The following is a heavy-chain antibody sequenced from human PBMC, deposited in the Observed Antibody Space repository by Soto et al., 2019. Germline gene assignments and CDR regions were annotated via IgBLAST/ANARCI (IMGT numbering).Heavy chain of an antibody. CDR3: ARGPRQHGGRYYYGMDV. J-gene: IGHJ6*02. V-gene: IGHV4-31*03. Sequence: SETLSLTCIVSGGSISSGGFYWSWIRQHPGKGLEWIGFFYDTGSIYYNASLKSRLTISVDRSNNQFSLKLSSVTAADTAIYYCARGPRQHGGRYYYGMDVWGQGTTVTVSS. CDR2: FYDTGSI. CDR1: GGSISSGGFY.